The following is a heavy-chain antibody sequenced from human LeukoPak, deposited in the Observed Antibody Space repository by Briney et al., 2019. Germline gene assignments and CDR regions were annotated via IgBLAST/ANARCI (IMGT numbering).Heavy chain of an antibody. CDR3: TTAPASVDY. V-gene: IGHV3-15*01. Sequence: PGGSLRLSCAASGFTFSSAWMSWVRQAPGKGLEWVGRIKSKTDGGTTDYAAPVKGRFTISREDSENTLYLQMNTLRIEDTGVYYCTTAPASVDYRGQGTLVIVSS. CDR1: GFTFSSAW. J-gene: IGHJ4*02. CDR2: IKSKTDGGTT.